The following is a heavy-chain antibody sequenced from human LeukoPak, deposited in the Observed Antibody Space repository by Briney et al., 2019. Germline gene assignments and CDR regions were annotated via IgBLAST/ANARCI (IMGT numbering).Heavy chain of an antibody. CDR2: INIYSGGA. V-gene: IGHV1-2*02. Sequence: ASVKVSCKASGYTFTGYYMHWVRQAPGQGLEWMGWINIYSGGANYAQKFPGRVTVTRDTSTSTAYMELSSLRSDDTAVYYCARGVGQCSSTTCFGFAEYFQHWGQGTLVTVSS. J-gene: IGHJ1*01. CDR3: ARGVGQCSSTTCFGFAEYFQH. CDR1: GYTFTGYY. D-gene: IGHD2-2*01.